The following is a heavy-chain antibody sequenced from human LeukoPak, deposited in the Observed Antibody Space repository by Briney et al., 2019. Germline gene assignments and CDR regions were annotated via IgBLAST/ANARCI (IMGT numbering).Heavy chain of an antibody. CDR2: ISSSSSYI. Sequence: GGSLRLSCAASGFTVSSNYMSWVRQAPGKGLEWVSSISSSSSYIYYADSVKGRFTISRDNAKNSLYLQMNSLRAEDTAVYYCARDPAGEEIDYWGQGTLVTVSS. CDR1: GFTVSSNY. J-gene: IGHJ4*02. D-gene: IGHD7-27*01. CDR3: ARDPAGEEIDY. V-gene: IGHV3-21*01.